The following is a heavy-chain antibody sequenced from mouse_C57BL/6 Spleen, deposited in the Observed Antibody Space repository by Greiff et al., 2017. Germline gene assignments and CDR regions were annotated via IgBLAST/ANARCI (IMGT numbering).Heavy chain of an antibody. CDR3: ARQGLRREWYFDV. Sequence: EVQRVESGGDLVKPGGSLKLSCAASGFTFSSYGMSWVRQTPDKRLEWVATISSGGSYTYYPDSVKGRFTISRDNAKNTLYLQMSSLKSEDTAMYYCARQGLRREWYFDVWGTGTTVTVSS. D-gene: IGHD2-4*01. J-gene: IGHJ1*03. CDR2: ISSGGSYT. V-gene: IGHV5-6*01. CDR1: GFTFSSYG.